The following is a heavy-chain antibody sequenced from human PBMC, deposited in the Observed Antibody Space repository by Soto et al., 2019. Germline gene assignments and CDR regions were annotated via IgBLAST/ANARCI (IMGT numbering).Heavy chain of an antibody. J-gene: IGHJ1*01. V-gene: IGHV3-30-3*01. CDR2: ISHDDNNK. D-gene: IGHD3-22*01. CDR1: GFSRSSYV. Sequence: PGGSLRLSCAGSGFSRSSYVMHWVRQAPGKGLEWVGLISHDDNNKQYADSVKGRFTISKDNSKNTVFLQMDSLRTEDTAVYYCAREDESSGYAGTFQHWGQGTLVTV. CDR3: AREDESSGYAGTFQH.